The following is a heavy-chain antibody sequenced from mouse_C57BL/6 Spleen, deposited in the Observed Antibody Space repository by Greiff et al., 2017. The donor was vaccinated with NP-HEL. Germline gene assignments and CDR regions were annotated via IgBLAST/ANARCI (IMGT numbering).Heavy chain of an antibody. V-gene: IGHV1-82*01. CDR1: GYAFSSSW. Sequence: QVQLQQSGPELVKPGASVKISCKASGYAFSSSWMNWVKQRPGKGLEWIGRIYPGDGDTNYNGKFKGKATLTADKSSSTAYMQLSSLTSEDSAVYFCAREGGGTYFEGWGTGTTVTVSS. J-gene: IGHJ1*03. CDR3: AREGGGTYFEG. CDR2: IYPGDGDT. D-gene: IGHD4-1*01.